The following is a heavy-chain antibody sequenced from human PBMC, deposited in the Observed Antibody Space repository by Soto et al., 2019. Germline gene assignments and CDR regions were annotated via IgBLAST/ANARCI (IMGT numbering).Heavy chain of an antibody. CDR2: IYHSGST. Sequence: SETLSLTCAVSGGSISSSNWWSWVRQPPGKGLEWIGEIYHSGSTKYNPSLKSRVTISVDKSKNQFSLHLSSVTAADTAVYYCARHAAYDSVWGKSDGSDYWGQGALVTVSS. J-gene: IGHJ4*02. V-gene: IGHV4-4*02. D-gene: IGHD3-16*01. CDR3: ARHAAYDSVWGKSDGSDY. CDR1: GGSISSSNW.